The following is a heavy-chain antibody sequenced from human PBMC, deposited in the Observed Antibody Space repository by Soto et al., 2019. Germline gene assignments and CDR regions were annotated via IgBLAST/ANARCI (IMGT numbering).Heavy chain of an antibody. CDR1: GGTFSSYA. Sequence: ASVKVSCKASGGTFSSYAISWVRQAPGQGLEWMGGIIPIFGTANYAQKFQGRVTITADESTSTAYMELSSLRSEDTAVYYCALENGGFGELLPHYWGQGTLVTVSS. V-gene: IGHV1-69*13. CDR2: IIPIFGTA. D-gene: IGHD3-10*01. CDR3: ALENGGFGELLPHY. J-gene: IGHJ4*02.